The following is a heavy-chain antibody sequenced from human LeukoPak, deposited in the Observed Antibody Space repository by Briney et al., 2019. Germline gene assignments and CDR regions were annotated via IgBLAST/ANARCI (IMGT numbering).Heavy chain of an antibody. V-gene: IGHV3-23*01. D-gene: IGHD3-3*01. J-gene: IGHJ4*02. Sequence: GGSLRLSCAASGFAFSRYGMLWVRQAPGKGLEWVSGISGSGGYTFYADSVKGRFTISRDNSKNTLYLQMNSLRAEDTAVYYCAKGKFLEWLSHFDYWGQGTLVTVSS. CDR2: ISGSGGYT. CDR1: GFAFSRYG. CDR3: AKGKFLEWLSHFDY.